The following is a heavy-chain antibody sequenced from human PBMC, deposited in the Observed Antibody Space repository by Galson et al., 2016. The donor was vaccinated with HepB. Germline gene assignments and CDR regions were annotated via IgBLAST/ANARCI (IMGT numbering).Heavy chain of an antibody. CDR3: AAVNLNNDFWSGRDWFDP. Sequence: SLRLSCAASGFIFSDYSMSWVRQAPGKGLEWVSSTGTGSTYKYYADSVKGRFTISRDDAQNSLFLQMNSLRVEDTAVYYCAAVNLNNDFWSGRDWFDPWGQGTLVTVSS. CDR2: TGTGSTYK. V-gene: IGHV3-21*04. J-gene: IGHJ5*02. D-gene: IGHD3-3*01. CDR1: GFIFSDYS.